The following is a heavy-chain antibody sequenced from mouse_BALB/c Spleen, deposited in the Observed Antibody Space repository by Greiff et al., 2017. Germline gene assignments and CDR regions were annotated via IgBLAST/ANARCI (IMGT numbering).Heavy chain of an antibody. CDR1: GYTFTDYE. CDR2: IDPETGGT. J-gene: IGHJ3*01. Sequence: QVQLQQSGAELVRPGASVTLSCKASGYTFTDYEMHWVKQTPVHGLEWIGAIDPETGGTAYNQKFKGKATLTADKSSSTAYMELRSLTSEDSAVYYCTRAGYYGNPSRRFAYWGQGTLVTVSA. D-gene: IGHD2-1*01. V-gene: IGHV1-15*01. CDR3: TRAGYYGNPSRRFAY.